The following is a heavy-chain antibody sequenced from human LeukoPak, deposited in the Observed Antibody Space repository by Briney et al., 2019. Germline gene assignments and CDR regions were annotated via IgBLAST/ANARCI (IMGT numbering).Heavy chain of an antibody. CDR3: ARYLRVPAANRYYYGMDV. V-gene: IGHV4-34*01. J-gene: IGHJ6*02. CDR1: GGSFSGYY. CDR2: INHSGST. D-gene: IGHD2-2*01. Sequence: SETLSLTCAVYGGSFSGYYWSWIRQPPGKGLEWIGEINHSGSTNYNPSLKSRVTISVDTSKNQFSLKLSSVTAADTAVYYCARYLRVPAANRYYYGMDVWGQGTTVTVSS.